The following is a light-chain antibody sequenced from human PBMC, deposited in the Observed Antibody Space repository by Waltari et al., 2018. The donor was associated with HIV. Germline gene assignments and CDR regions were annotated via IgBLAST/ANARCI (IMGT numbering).Light chain of an antibody. Sequence: QSALTQPPSASGPPGQSVTLPCTGTSSDVGGQNYVTWHQQHPGKAPKLMIYDVIKRPSGVPDRFSGSKSGNTASLTVSGLQPEDEADYYCSSHAGSKVVFGGVTRLTVL. V-gene: IGLV2-8*01. CDR2: DVI. CDR3: SSHAGSKVV. J-gene: IGLJ2*01. CDR1: SSDVGGQNY.